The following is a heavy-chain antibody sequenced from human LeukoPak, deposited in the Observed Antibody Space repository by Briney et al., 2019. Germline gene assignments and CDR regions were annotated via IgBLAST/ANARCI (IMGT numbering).Heavy chain of an antibody. Sequence: SVKVSCKASGGTFSSYAISWVRQAPGQGLEWMGGIIPIFGTANYAQKFQGRVTITADESTSTAYMELSSLRSEDTAVYYCARGPILRYSSSWSTVTTGGGYYFDYWGQGTLVTVSS. CDR2: IIPIFGTA. D-gene: IGHD6-13*01. CDR1: GGTFSSYA. CDR3: ARGPILRYSSSWSTVTTGGGYYFDY. V-gene: IGHV1-69*01. J-gene: IGHJ4*02.